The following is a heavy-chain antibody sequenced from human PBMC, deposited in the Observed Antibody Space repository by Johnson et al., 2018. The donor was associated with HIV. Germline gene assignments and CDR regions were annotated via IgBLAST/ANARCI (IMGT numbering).Heavy chain of an antibody. CDR2: VKQDGSEK. CDR1: GFTFSSYW. V-gene: IGHV3-7*01. J-gene: IGHJ3*02. CDR3: VRDVGPLDI. Sequence: MQLVESGGGLAQPGGSLRLSCAASGFTFSSYWMAWVRQAPGKGLEWVANVKQDGSEKNYVDSVKGRFTISRDNAKNSMYLQMNSLRGEDTAVYYCVRDVGPLDIWGQGTLVTVS.